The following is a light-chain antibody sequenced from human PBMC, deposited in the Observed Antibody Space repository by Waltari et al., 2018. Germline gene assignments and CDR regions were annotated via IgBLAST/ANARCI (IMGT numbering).Light chain of an antibody. J-gene: IGLJ1*01. V-gene: IGLV2-14*01. CDR3: TSYTSSSTLV. Sequence: QSALTQPASVSGSPGQSTTISCTGTSSDVGGYNYVSWYQQHPDKAPKPTISAVSNRPSGVSNLFSGSKSGNTASLTISGLQAEDEADYYCTSYTSSSTLVFGTGTKVTVL. CDR1: SSDVGGYNY. CDR2: AVS.